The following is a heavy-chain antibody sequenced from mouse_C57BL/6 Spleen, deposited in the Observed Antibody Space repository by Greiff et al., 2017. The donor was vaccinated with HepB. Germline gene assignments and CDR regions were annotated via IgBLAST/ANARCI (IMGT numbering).Heavy chain of an antibody. CDR3: ARGIYDYDRGYFDY. D-gene: IGHD2-4*01. V-gene: IGHV3-1*01. CDR2: ISYSGST. Sequence: EVKLQESGPGMVKPSQSLSLPCTVTGYSITSGYDWHWIRHFPGNKLEWMGYISYSGSTNYNPSLKSRISITHDTSKNHFFLKLNSVTTEDTATYYCARGIYDYDRGYFDYWGQGTTLTVSS. J-gene: IGHJ2*01. CDR1: GYSITSGYD.